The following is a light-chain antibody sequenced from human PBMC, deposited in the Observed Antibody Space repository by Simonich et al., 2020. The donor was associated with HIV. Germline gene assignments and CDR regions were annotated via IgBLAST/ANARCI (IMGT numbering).Light chain of an antibody. V-gene: IGKV4-1*01. Sequence: DIVMTQSSDSLAVSLGERATINCKASQSVLYSSNNKNYLAWYQQKPGQPPKLLIYWASIRESGVPDRFSGSGSGTDYTLTISSLQAEDVAVYYCQQYYRSPHTFGGGTKVEIK. CDR1: QSVLYSSNNKNY. CDR3: QQYYRSPHT. J-gene: IGKJ4*01. CDR2: WAS.